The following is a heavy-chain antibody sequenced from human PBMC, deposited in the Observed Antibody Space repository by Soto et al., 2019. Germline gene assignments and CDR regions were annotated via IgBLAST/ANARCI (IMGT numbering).Heavy chain of an antibody. Sequence: SETLSLTCSVSGGSITNSSYYWGWIRQPPGKGLEWIGSIYYSGSAYYNPSLKSRVTMSVDTSENQFSLNLSSVTAADMAVYYCARQGLYSSTWKAANWFAPWGQGALVTVSS. CDR1: GGSITNSSYY. V-gene: IGHV4-39*01. J-gene: IGHJ5*02. D-gene: IGHD3-16*02. CDR2: IYYSGSA. CDR3: ARQGLYSSTWKAANWFAP.